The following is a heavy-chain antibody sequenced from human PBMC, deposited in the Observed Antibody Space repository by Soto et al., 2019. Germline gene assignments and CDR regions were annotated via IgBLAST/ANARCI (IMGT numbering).Heavy chain of an antibody. CDR1: GFTFNSYT. V-gene: IGHV3-30-3*01. CDR2: ISYDGSNK. Sequence: QVQLVESGGGVVQPGRSLRLSCVVSGFTFNSYTMHWVRQAPGKGLEWVAVISYDGSNKYYADPVKGRFSISRVNSKNTLFLQMSSLRVEDTAGYYCARAAGWYDFDSWGQGTLVTVSS. CDR3: ARAAGWYDFDS. J-gene: IGHJ4*02. D-gene: IGHD6-19*01.